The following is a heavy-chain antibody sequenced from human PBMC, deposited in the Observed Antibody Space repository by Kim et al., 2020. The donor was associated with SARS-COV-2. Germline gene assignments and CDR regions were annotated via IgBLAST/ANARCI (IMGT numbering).Heavy chain of an antibody. J-gene: IGHJ4*02. CDR2: ISYDGSHK. D-gene: IGHD1-26*01. CDR1: GITFNTYG. V-gene: IGHV3-30*03. Sequence: GGSLRLSCAASGITFNTYGMHWVRQAPGKGLEWVAVISYDGSHKYYVDSVKGRFTISRDNPKNTLYLQMNSLRIEDTAVYYCARSFSGSYFGYDYWGQGSLVTVSS. CDR3: ARSFSGSYFGYDY.